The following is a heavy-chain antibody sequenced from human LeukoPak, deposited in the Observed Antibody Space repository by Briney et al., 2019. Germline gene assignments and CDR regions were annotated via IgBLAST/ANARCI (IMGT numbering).Heavy chain of an antibody. D-gene: IGHD5-12*01. CDR1: GGSFSGYY. CDR2: INHSGST. Sequence: SETLSLTCAVYGGSFSGYYWSWIRQPPGKGLGWIGEINHSGSTNYNPSLKSRVTISVDTSKNQFSLKLSSVTAADTAVYYCARGGYSGYDSRFDYWGQGTLVTVSS. J-gene: IGHJ4*02. V-gene: IGHV4-34*01. CDR3: ARGGYSGYDSRFDY.